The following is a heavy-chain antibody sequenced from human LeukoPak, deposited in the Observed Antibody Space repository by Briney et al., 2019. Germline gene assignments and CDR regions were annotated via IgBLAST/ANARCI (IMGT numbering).Heavy chain of an antibody. CDR1: GFTFSKYA. D-gene: IGHD3-22*01. CDR2: ISGSGGST. J-gene: IGHJ4*02. Sequence: PGGSLRLSCAASGFTFSKYAMTWVRQAPGKGLEWVSGISGSGGSTYYADSVKGRFTISRDNSKNTLYLQMNSLRAEDTAVYYYASHHKYDSGGLDDYFDYWGQGTLVTVSS. CDR3: ASHHKYDSGGLDDYFDY. V-gene: IGHV3-23*01.